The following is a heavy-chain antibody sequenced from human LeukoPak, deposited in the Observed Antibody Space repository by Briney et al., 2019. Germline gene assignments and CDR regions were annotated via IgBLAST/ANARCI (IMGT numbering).Heavy chain of an antibody. D-gene: IGHD6-19*01. J-gene: IGHJ6*02. V-gene: IGHV3-30-3*01. CDR1: GFTFSSYA. Sequence: GGSLRLSCAASGFTFSSYAMHWVRQAPGKGLEWVAVISYDGSNKYYADSVKGRFTISRDNSKNTLYLQMNSLRAEDTAVYYCARGPGYSSGWDYYYYYGMDVWGQGTTVTVSS. CDR3: ARGPGYSSGWDYYYYYGMDV. CDR2: ISYDGSNK.